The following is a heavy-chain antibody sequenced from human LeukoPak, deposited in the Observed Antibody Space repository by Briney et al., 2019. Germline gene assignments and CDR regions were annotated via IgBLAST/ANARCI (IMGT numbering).Heavy chain of an antibody. V-gene: IGHV4-39*07. Sequence: SETLSLTCTVSGGSISSSSYYWGWIRQPPGKGLEWIGSIYYSGSTNYNPSLKSRVTISVDTSKNQFSLKLSSVTAADTAVYYCARDLRDYDILTGYYSNYMDVWGKGTTVTISS. CDR2: IYYSGST. J-gene: IGHJ6*03. CDR1: GGSISSSSYY. D-gene: IGHD3-9*01. CDR3: ARDLRDYDILTGYYSNYMDV.